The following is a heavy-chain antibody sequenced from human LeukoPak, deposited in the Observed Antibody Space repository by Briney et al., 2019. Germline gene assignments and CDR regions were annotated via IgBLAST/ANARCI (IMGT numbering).Heavy chain of an antibody. CDR3: ARDQLRYCSGGSCCYY. CDR1: GYTFTSYG. V-gene: IGHV1-18*01. D-gene: IGHD2-15*01. CDR2: ISAYNGNT. Sequence: ASVKVSCKASGYTFTSYGISWVRQAPGQGLEWMGWISAYNGNTNYAQKLQGRVTMTTDTSTSTAYMELRSLRSDDTAVYYCARDQLRYCSGGSCCYYWGQGTLVTVSS. J-gene: IGHJ4*02.